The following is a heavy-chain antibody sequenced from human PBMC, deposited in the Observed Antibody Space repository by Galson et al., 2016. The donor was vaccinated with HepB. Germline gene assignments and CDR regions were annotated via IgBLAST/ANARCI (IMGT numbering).Heavy chain of an antibody. Sequence: PLRLSCAASGFTLKTYGMHWVRQAPGKGLEWVADIWYDGSKKYYTDSVKGRFTISRDNSKNTLYLQITSLRAEDTAVYHCAREEGSGWSFDIWGQGTLVTVSS. CDR1: GFTLKTYG. V-gene: IGHV3-33*01. D-gene: IGHD6-19*01. J-gene: IGHJ4*02. CDR3: AREEGSGWSFDI. CDR2: IWYDGSKK.